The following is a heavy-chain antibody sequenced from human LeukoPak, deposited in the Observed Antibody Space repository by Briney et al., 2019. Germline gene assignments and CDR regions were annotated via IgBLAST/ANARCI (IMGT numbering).Heavy chain of an antibody. J-gene: IGHJ5*02. CDR3: ARGEIVVVVPAAISSRDNWFDP. CDR2: IYYSGST. V-gene: IGHV4-61*01. Sequence: SETLSLTCTVSGGSVSSGSYYWSWIRQPPGKGLEWIGYIYYSGSTNYNPSLKSRVTISVDTSKNQFSLKLSSVTAADTAVYYCARGEIVVVVPAAISSRDNWFDPWGQGTLVTVSS. CDR1: GGSVSSGSYY. D-gene: IGHD2-2*01.